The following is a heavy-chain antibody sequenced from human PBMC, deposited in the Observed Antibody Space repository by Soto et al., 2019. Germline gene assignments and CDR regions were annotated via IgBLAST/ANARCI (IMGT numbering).Heavy chain of an antibody. CDR2: ISGSGGST. D-gene: IGHD6-13*01. J-gene: IGHJ4*02. CDR1: GFPFSSYA. CDR3: AKVRPYSSSWYYFDY. Sequence: GGSLRLSCAASGFPFSSYAMSWVRQAPGKGLEWVSAISGSGGSTYYADSVKGRFTISRDNSKNTLYLQMNSLRAEDTAVYYCAKVRPYSSSWYYFDYWGQGTLVTVSS. V-gene: IGHV3-23*01.